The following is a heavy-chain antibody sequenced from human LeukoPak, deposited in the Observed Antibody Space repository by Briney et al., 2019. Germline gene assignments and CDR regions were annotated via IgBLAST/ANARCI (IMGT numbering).Heavy chain of an antibody. CDR3: ARENLESWSTIDY. V-gene: IGHV3-21*01. J-gene: IGHJ4*02. CDR2: ISSSSSYI. Sequence: GGSLRLSCAASGFTFSSYSMNWVRQAPGKGLEWVSSISSSSSYIYYADSVKGRFTISRDNAKNSLYLQMNSLRAEDTAVYYCARENLESWSTIDYWGQGTLVTVSS. CDR1: GFTFSSYS. D-gene: IGHD3-3*01.